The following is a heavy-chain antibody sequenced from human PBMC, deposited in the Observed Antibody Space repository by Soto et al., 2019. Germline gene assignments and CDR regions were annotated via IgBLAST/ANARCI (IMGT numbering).Heavy chain of an antibody. CDR3: AREGGESSDGLYYFDS. CDR1: GGSTSSDNY. CDR2: IYYSGNT. Sequence: SETLSLTCTVSGGSTSSDNYWSWIRQPPGKGLEWIGHIYYSGNTDYNPSLNSRLAISIDTSKNQFSLKLSSVTAADTAVYFCAREGGESSDGLYYFDSWGQGSLVTVSS. J-gene: IGHJ4*02. V-gene: IGHV4-30-4*01. D-gene: IGHD3-16*01.